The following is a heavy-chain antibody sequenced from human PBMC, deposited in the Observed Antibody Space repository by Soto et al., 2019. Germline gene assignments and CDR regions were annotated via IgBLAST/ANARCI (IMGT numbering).Heavy chain of an antibody. J-gene: IGHJ4*02. D-gene: IGHD5-12*01. CDR2: ISAYNGNT. V-gene: IGHV1-18*01. CDR1: GYTFTSYG. Sequence: ASVKVSCKASGYTFTSYGISWVRQAPGQGLEWMGWISAYNGNTNYAQKLQGRVTMTTDTSTSTAYMELRSLRSDDTAVYYCATRGYSGYDFGYFDYRGQGNLVTVS. CDR3: ATRGYSGYDFGYFDY.